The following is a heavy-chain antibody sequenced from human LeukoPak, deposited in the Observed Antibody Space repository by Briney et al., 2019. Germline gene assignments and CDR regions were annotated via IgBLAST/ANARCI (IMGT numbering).Heavy chain of an antibody. CDR3: ASQGRPYYDFWSGYYPFDY. CDR2: IIPIFGTA. CDR1: GGTFSSYA. J-gene: IGHJ4*02. V-gene: IGHV1-69*13. Sequence: SVKVSCKASGGTFSSYAISWVRQAPGQGLEWMGGIIPIFGTANYAQKFQGRVTITADESTSTAYMELSSLRSEDTAVYYCASQGRPYYDFWSGYYPFDYWGQGTLVTVSS. D-gene: IGHD3-3*01.